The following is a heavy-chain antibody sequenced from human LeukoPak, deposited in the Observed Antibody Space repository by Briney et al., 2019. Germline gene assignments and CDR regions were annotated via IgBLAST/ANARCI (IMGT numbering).Heavy chain of an antibody. J-gene: IGHJ4*02. CDR1: GGTFSSYA. CDR2: ISTDNGDT. CDR3: AREGLGELTLDY. V-gene: IGHV1-18*01. D-gene: IGHD3-16*01. Sequence: ASVKVSCRASGGTFSSYAISWVRQAPGQGLEWMGWISTDNGDTNYAQKLQGRVTMTTDTSTSTAYMELRSLRSDDTAVYYCAREGLGELTLDYWGQGTLVTVSS.